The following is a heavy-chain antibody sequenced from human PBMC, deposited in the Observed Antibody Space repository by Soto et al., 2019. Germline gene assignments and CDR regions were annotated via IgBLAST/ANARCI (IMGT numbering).Heavy chain of an antibody. J-gene: IGHJ4*02. V-gene: IGHV1-69*13. CDR1: GGTFSSYA. CDR3: ARDNDVGYSYGYYYYDY. CDR2: IIPIFGTA. Sequence: SVKVSCKASGGTFSSYAISWVRQAPGQGLEWMGGIIPIFGTANYAQKFQGRVTITADESTSTANMELSSLRSEDTAVYYCARDNDVGYSYGYYYYDYLGQGPLVTVSS. D-gene: IGHD5-18*01.